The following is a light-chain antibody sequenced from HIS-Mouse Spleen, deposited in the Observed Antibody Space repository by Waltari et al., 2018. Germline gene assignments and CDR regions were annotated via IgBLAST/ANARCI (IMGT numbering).Light chain of an antibody. J-gene: IGLJ3*02. CDR2: EGS. V-gene: IGLV2-23*01. CDR1: SSDVGSYNL. CDR3: CSYAGSSTWV. Sequence: QSALTQPASVSGSPGQSITISCTGTSSDVGSYNLGAWYQQHPGKAPKPMIYEGSKRPSGVSNRFSGSKSGTTASLTISGLQAEDEADYYCCSYAGSSTWVFGGGTKLTVL.